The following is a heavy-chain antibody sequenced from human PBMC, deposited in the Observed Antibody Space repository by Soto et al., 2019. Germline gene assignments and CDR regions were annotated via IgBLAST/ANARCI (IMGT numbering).Heavy chain of an antibody. CDR2: IIPIFGTA. V-gene: IGHV1-69*12. CDR3: ARDYDDGSGSYRNWFDP. D-gene: IGHD3-10*01. CDR1: GGTFSSYA. J-gene: IGHJ5*02. Sequence: QVQLVQSGAEVKKPGSSVKVSCKASGGTFSSYAISWVRQAPGQGLEWMGGIIPIFGTANYAQKFQGRVTITADESTSTAYMELSSLRSEDTAVYYCARDYDDGSGSYRNWFDPWGQGTLVTVSS.